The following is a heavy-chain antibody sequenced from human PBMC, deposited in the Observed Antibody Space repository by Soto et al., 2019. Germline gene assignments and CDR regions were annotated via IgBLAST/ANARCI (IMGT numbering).Heavy chain of an antibody. V-gene: IGHV5-10-1*01. CDR3: ARSDHGYGLMADAFDI. J-gene: IGHJ3*02. Sequence: PGESLKISCKGSGYSFTSYWISWVRQMPGKGLEWMGRIDPSDSYTNYSPSFQGHVTISADKSISTAYLQWISLKASDTAMYYCARSDHGYGLMADAFDIWGQGTMVTVSS. CDR2: IDPSDSYT. D-gene: IGHD4-17*01. CDR1: GYSFTSYW.